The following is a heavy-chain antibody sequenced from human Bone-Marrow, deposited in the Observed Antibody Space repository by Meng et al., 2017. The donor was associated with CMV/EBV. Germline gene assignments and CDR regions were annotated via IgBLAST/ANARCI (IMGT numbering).Heavy chain of an antibody. Sequence: GESLKISCAASGFTFSSFWMSWVRQAPGKGLEWVSYIGDGGSTIYYVDSVRGRFTISRDSAKKSLYLQMNSLRAEDTAVYYCARQYCSTTTCYVNYWGQGTLVTVSS. CDR2: IGDGGSTI. CDR1: GFTFSSFW. D-gene: IGHD2-2*01. V-gene: IGHV3-48*04. CDR3: ARQYCSTTTCYVNY. J-gene: IGHJ4*02.